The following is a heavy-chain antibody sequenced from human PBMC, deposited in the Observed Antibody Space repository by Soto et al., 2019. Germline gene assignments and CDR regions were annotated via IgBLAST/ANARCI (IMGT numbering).Heavy chain of an antibody. V-gene: IGHV4-34*01. Sequence: QVQLQQWGAGLLKPSETLSLTCAVYGGSFSGYYWSWIRQPPGKGLEWIGANNHSGSTNYNPSLKSRVTISVATSKNQFYLKLSSVTAADTAVYYCAMSTVTTDDAFDIWGQGTMVTVSS. D-gene: IGHD4-17*01. J-gene: IGHJ3*02. CDR3: AMSTVTTDDAFDI. CDR1: GGSFSGYY. CDR2: NNHSGST.